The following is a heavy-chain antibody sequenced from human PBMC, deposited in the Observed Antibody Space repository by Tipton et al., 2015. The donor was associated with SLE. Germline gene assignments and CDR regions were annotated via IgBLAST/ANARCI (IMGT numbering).Heavy chain of an antibody. CDR3: ARGGASSKWLDP. CDR2: IYTSGYS. Sequence: TLSLTCTVFGGSISSYDWTWIRQPAGKGLEWIGRIYTSGYSNYNPSLKSRVTISVDTSNNQFSLKVTSVTAADTAFYYCARGGASSKWLDPWGQGTLVTVSS. CDR1: GGSISSYD. V-gene: IGHV4-4*07. J-gene: IGHJ5*02. D-gene: IGHD6-6*01.